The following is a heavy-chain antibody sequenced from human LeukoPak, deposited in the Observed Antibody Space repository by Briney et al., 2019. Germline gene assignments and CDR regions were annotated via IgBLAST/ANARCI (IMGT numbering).Heavy chain of an antibody. J-gene: IGHJ4*02. CDR2: INWNGGST. CDR3: AREGLGAVRHFDY. Sequence: GSLRPSCAASGFTFDGYCMSWVRPAPGKGLEWVPGINWNGGSTGYADSVKGRFTISRDNAKNSLYLQMNSLRAEDTAVYYCAREGLGAVRHFDYWGQGTLVTVSS. V-gene: IGHV3-20*04. D-gene: IGHD3-10*01. CDR1: GFTFDGYC.